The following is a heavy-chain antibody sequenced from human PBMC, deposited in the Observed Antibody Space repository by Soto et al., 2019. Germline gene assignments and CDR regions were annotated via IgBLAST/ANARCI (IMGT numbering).Heavy chain of an antibody. Sequence: QVQLQESGPGLVKPSQTLSLTCTFSGGSIISGGYYWSWIRQHPGKGLEWIGYIYYSGSTYYNPSLKSRVTISVDTSKNQFSLKLSSVTAADTAVYYCAGIYSGRPGGTLRYWGQGTLVTVSS. V-gene: IGHV4-31*03. J-gene: IGHJ4*02. D-gene: IGHD1-26*01. CDR2: IYYSGST. CDR1: GGSIISGGYY. CDR3: AGIYSGRPGGTLRY.